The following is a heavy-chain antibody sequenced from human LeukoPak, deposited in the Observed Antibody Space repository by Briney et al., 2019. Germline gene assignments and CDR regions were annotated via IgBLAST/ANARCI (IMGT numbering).Heavy chain of an antibody. CDR1: GVSVSGYY. V-gene: IGHV4-59*02. D-gene: IGHD2-15*01. CDR2: VYYSGST. J-gene: IGHJ4*02. Sequence: SETLSLTCVVSGVSVSGYYWGWIRQPPGRGLAWIGYVYYSGSTNYNPSFKSRITISVDTSRNQFSLPLSSVTAADTAVYYCARIRRYCSGGACYVLDNWGQGTLVAVSS. CDR3: ARIRRYCSGGACYVLDN.